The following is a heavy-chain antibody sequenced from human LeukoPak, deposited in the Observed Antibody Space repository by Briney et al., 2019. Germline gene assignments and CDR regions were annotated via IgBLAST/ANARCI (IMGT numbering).Heavy chain of an antibody. CDR3: ARVRGQQLVSYCYYGMDV. CDR2: INHSGST. D-gene: IGHD6-13*01. Sequence: SETLSLTRAVYGGSFSGYYWSWIRQPPGKGLEWIGEINHSGSTNYNPSLKSRVTISVDTSKNQFSLKLSSVTAADTAVYYCARVRGQQLVSYCYYGMDVWGQGTTVTVSS. CDR1: GGSFSGYY. V-gene: IGHV4-34*01. J-gene: IGHJ6*02.